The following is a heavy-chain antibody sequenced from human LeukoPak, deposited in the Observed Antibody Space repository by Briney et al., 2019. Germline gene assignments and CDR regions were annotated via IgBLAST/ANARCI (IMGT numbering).Heavy chain of an antibody. CDR1: GYTFTGYY. CDR2: INPNSGGT. D-gene: IGHD3-10*01. J-gene: IGHJ4*02. Sequence: ASVKVSCKASGYTFTGYYMHWVRQAPGQGLEWMGWINPNSGGTNYAQKLQGRVTMTTDTSTSTAYMELRSLRSDDTAVYYCARETYYYGSGSYSDFDYWGQGTLVTVSS. V-gene: IGHV1-2*02. CDR3: ARETYYYGSGSYSDFDY.